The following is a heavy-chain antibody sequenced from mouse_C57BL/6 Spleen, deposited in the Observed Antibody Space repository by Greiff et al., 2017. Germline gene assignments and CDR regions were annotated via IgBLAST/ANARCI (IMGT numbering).Heavy chain of an antibody. CDR1: GYAFSSYW. J-gene: IGHJ1*03. CDR3: AREGGPNLHWYFDV. D-gene: IGHD4-1*01. Sequence: QVQLQQSGAELVKPGASVKISCKASGYAFSSYWMNWVKQRPGKGLEWIGQIYPGDGDTNYNGKFKGKATLTADKSSSTAYMQLSSLTSEDSAVYFCAREGGPNLHWYFDVWGTGTTVTVSS. CDR2: IYPGDGDT. V-gene: IGHV1-80*01.